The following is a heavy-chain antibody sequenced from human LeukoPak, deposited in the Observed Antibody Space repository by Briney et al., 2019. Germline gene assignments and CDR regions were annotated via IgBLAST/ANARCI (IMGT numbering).Heavy chain of an antibody. CDR3: ARHETGLRGALDY. J-gene: IGHJ4*02. Sequence: SETLSLTCTVSGGSISSYYWSWIRQPPGKGLEWIGYIYYSGSTNYNPSLKSRVTTSVDTSKNQFSLKLSSVTAADTAVYYCARHETGLRGALDYWGQGTLVTVSS. CDR2: IYYSGST. CDR1: GGSISSYY. D-gene: IGHD3-10*01. V-gene: IGHV4-59*08.